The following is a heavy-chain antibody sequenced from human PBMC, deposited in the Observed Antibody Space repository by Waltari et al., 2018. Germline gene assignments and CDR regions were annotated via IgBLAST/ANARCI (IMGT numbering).Heavy chain of an antibody. CDR2: IKTKAEGETT. J-gene: IGHJ4*02. D-gene: IGHD2-2*03. V-gene: IGHV3-15*01. CDR1: GFIFQDAW. CDR3: ATEGLIYTSLDIYDF. Sequence: EVRLVESGGGLVKPGGSLRLSCAASGFIFQDAWMSWVRQAPGKGLEWVGRIKTKAEGETTDYAGPVKGRFTISRDDAANNLFLQMNSLKIDDTAVYYCATEGLIYTSLDIYDFWGQGSLVAVSS.